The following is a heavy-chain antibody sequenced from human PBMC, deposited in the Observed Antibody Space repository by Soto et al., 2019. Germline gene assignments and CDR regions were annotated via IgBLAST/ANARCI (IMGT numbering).Heavy chain of an antibody. J-gene: IGHJ6*04. CDR3: ATDTGTTYSSKGDYRVDD. CDR1: GASISSTSYY. D-gene: IGHD1-1*01. Sequence: AETLSLTCTVSGASISSTSYYWGWIRQPPGKGLEWIGSIHHSGTTYYNPSLKSRVTISVDTSKNHFSLRLTSVTAADTAVYYCATDTGTTYSSKGDYRVDDSCKGTRVTVSS. CDR2: IHHSGTT. V-gene: IGHV4-39*02.